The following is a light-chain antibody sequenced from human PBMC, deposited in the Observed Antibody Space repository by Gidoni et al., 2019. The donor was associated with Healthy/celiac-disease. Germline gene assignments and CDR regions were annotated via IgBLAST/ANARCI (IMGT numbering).Light chain of an antibody. CDR2: GAS. Sequence: EIVLTQSPVTLSLSPGERATLSCRASQSVSSSYLAWYQQKPGQAPRLLIYGASSRATGIPDRFSGSGSGTDFTLTISRLEPEDFAVYYCQQSRSSPLTFGGGTKVEIK. CDR1: QSVSSSY. CDR3: QQSRSSPLT. V-gene: IGKV3-20*01. J-gene: IGKJ4*01.